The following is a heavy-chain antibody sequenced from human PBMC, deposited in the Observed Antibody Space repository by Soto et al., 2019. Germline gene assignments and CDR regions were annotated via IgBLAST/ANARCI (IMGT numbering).Heavy chain of an antibody. CDR3: ARGSDSGLDY. D-gene: IGHD5-12*01. CDR1: GGSISSGGYS. J-gene: IGHJ4*02. CDR2: IYHSGST. V-gene: IGHV4-30-2*01. Sequence: KPSETLSLTCAVSGGSISSGGYSWSWIRQPPGKGLEWIGYIYHSGSTYYNPSLKSRVTISVDRSKNQFSLKLSSVTAADTAVYYCARGSDSGLDYWGQGTLVTVSS.